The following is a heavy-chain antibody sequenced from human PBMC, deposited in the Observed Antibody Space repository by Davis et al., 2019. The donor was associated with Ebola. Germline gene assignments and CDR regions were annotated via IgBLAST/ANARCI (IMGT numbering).Heavy chain of an antibody. Sequence: GESLKISCVASGFVFRNYVMSWVRQAPGKGLEWVSTLGTSADTYYADSVKGRFTISRDNSKNTLYLQMNGLRAEDTAVYYCARGDIVATPPYYYGMDVWGKGTTVTVSS. J-gene: IGHJ6*04. D-gene: IGHD5-12*01. CDR1: GFVFRNYV. CDR3: ARGDIVATPPYYYGMDV. CDR2: LGTSADT. V-gene: IGHV3-23*01.